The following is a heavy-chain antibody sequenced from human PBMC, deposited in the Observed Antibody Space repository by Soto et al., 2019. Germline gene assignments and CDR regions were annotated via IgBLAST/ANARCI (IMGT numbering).Heavy chain of an antibody. Sequence: QLQLQESGPGLVKPSETLSLTCTVSGGSISSSSYYWGWIRQPPGKGLEWIGSIYYSGSTYYNPSLKSRVTISVDTSKNQFSLKLSSVTAADTAVYYCARLTAAGPYYYGMDVWGQGTTVTVSS. J-gene: IGHJ6*02. V-gene: IGHV4-39*01. CDR2: IYYSGST. D-gene: IGHD6-13*01. CDR1: GGSISSSSYY. CDR3: ARLTAAGPYYYGMDV.